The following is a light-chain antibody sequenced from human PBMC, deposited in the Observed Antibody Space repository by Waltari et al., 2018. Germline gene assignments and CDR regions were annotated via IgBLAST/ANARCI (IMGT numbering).Light chain of an antibody. V-gene: IGKV3-15*01. CDR1: QSVSST. CDR2: GAS. Sequence: EIVMTQSPATLSVSLGERATPSCRASQSVSSTLAWYQQRPGQAPRLLIYGASTRATGVPARLSGSGSGTEFTLTISSLQSEDFAIYYCQQYYNWLWTFGQGTKVEIK. J-gene: IGKJ1*01. CDR3: QQYYNWLWT.